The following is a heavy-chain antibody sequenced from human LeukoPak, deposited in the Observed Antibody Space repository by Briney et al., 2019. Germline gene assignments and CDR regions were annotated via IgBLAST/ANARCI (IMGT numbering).Heavy chain of an antibody. CDR3: ARARWSSTGWFLGY. V-gene: IGHV3-74*01. CDR2: VNPQGSGT. J-gene: IGHJ4*02. CDR1: GFTFSSYW. D-gene: IGHD6-19*01. Sequence: GGSLRLSCAASGFTFSSYWMPWVRQAPGKGLVWVSRVNPQGSGTSYTDSVKGRFTISRDNAKDALHLQMDNLRAEDTAVYYCARARWSSTGWFLGYWGQGTLVTVSS.